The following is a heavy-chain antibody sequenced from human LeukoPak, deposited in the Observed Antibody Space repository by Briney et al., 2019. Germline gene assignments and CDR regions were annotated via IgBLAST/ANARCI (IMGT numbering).Heavy chain of an antibody. J-gene: IGHJ2*01. V-gene: IGHV4-34*01. D-gene: IGHD2-2*01. CDR1: GGSFSGYY. CDR3: VRSGGYCGSTTCHVEYFDL. Sequence: SETLSLTCAVYGGSFSGYYWSWIRQPPGKGLEWIGEINHSGSTNYNPFLKSRVTISADTSKNQFSLKLSSVTAADTAMYYCVRSGGYCGSTTCHVEYFDLWGRGTLVTVSS. CDR2: INHSGST.